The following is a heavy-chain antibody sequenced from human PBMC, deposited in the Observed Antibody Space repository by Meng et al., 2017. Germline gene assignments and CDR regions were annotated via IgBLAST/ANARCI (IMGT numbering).Heavy chain of an antibody. V-gene: IGHV4-4*07. CDR2: IYTSGST. J-gene: IGHJ4*02. D-gene: IGHD3-22*01. Sequence: SETLSLTCTVSGGSISSYYWSWIRQPAGKGLEWIGRIYTSGSTNYNPSLKSRVTMSVDTSKNQFSLKLSSVTAADTAVYYCAREEPSYYDSSGYYTASYFDYWGQGTRVT. CDR3: AREEPSYYDSSGYYTASYFDY. CDR1: GGSISSYY.